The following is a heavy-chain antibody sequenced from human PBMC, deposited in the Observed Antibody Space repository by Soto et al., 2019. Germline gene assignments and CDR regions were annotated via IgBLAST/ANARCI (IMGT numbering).Heavy chain of an antibody. CDR1: GGSISRSNW. D-gene: IGHD3-3*01. CDR3: ERVLSFWSGYYSLSYFDS. J-gene: IGHJ4*02. Sequence: APETFSHSCTVSGGSISRSNWLSWVRQPPEKGLEWIGEIYHSGSTNYNPSLKSRVTISVDKSKNQFSLKLSSVTAADTAVYYCERVLSFWSGYYSLSYFDSWARGPLVTVSS. CDR2: IYHSGST. V-gene: IGHV4-4*03.